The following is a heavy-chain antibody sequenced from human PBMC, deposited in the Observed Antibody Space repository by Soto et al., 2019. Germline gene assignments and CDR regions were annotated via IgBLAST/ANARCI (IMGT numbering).Heavy chain of an antibody. CDR3: AREVVYSNYLDY. CDR2: ISTSTNYI. D-gene: IGHD4-4*01. Sequence: GGSLRLSCAASGFTFSIYTMNWVRQAPGKGLEWVSSISTSTNYIYYADSVKGRFTISRDNSKNSLFLQMNSLRAEDTAVYYCAREVVYSNYLDYWGQGTLVTVSS. V-gene: IGHV3-21*01. CDR1: GFTFSIYT. J-gene: IGHJ4*02.